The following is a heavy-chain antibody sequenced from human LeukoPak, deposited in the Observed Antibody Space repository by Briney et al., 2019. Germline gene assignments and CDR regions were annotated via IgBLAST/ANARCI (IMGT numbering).Heavy chain of an antibody. CDR2: IRYDGSNK. CDR3: ARLVVVVFDY. J-gene: IGHJ4*02. CDR1: GFTFSSYG. Sequence: GGSLRLSCAASGFTFSSYGMHWVRQAPGKGLEWVAFIRYDGSNKYYADSVKGRFTISRDNSKNTLYLQMNSLRAEDTAVYYCARLVVVVFDYWGQGTLVTVSS. D-gene: IGHD2-21*01. V-gene: IGHV3-30*02.